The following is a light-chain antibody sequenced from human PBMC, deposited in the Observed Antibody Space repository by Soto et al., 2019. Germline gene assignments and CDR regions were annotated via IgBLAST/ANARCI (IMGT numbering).Light chain of an antibody. J-gene: IGKJ3*01. Sequence: DIQMTQSPSSLSASIGDTVIITCQASQDISKYVNWYQQRRGRAPKLLIYDASYLETGVPFRLSGRGFRTNLPFTINGLRPEDTATYYCQHSDYFPLTVGPGTTVDV. CDR1: QDISKY. CDR2: DAS. V-gene: IGKV1-33*01. CDR3: QHSDYFPLT.